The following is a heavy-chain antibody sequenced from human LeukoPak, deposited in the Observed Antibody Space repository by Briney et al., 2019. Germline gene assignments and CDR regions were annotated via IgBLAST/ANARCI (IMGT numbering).Heavy chain of an antibody. D-gene: IGHD3-10*01. CDR3: ARSRARGDFDY. V-gene: IGHV1-69*06. Sequence: ASVKVSCKASGGTFSSYAISRVRQAPGQGLEWMGGIIPIFGTANYAQKFQGRVTITADKSTSTAYMELSSLRSEDTAVYYCARSRARGDFDYWGQGTLVTVSS. CDR1: GGTFSSYA. CDR2: IIPIFGTA. J-gene: IGHJ4*02.